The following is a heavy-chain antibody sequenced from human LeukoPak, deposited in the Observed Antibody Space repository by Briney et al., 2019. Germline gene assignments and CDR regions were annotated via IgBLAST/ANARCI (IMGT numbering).Heavy chain of an antibody. D-gene: IGHD6-6*01. V-gene: IGHV3-23*01. CDR2: ISGSGGNT. CDR3: AKSIATLIDFDY. J-gene: IGHJ4*02. CDR1: GFTFSTYW. Sequence: PGGSLRLSCAASGFTFSTYWMTWVRQAPGKGLEWVSVISGSGGNTYYADSVKGRFTISRDNSKKTLYLQMNSLRAEDTAVYYCAKSIATLIDFDYWGQGTLVTVSS.